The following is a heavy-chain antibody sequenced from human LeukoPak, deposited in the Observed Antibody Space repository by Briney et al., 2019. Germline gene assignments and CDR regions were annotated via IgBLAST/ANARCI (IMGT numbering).Heavy chain of an antibody. CDR3: ARDQGRYYDSSGYLEGDLDAFDI. D-gene: IGHD3-22*01. J-gene: IGHJ3*02. Sequence: SETLSLTCTVSGGSISSYYWSWIRQPPRKGLEWIGYIYYSGSTNYNPSLKSRVTISVDTSKNQFSLKLSSVTAADTAVYYCARDQGRYYDSSGYLEGDLDAFDIWGQGTMATVSS. V-gene: IGHV4-59*01. CDR1: GGSISSYY. CDR2: IYYSGST.